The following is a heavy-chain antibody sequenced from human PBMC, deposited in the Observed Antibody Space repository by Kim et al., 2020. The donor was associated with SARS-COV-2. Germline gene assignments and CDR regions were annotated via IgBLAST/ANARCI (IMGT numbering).Heavy chain of an antibody. D-gene: IGHD3-10*02. CDR3: AKDISLVDYVYFDY. Sequence: GGSLRLSCAASGFIFDDYAMHWVRQAPGKGLEWVSLISGDGDSTYYEDSVKGRFTISRDNSKNSLYLQMNSLRTEDTALYYCAKDISLVDYVYFDYWGQGTLVTVSS. J-gene: IGHJ4*02. CDR2: ISGDGDST. V-gene: IGHV3-43*02. CDR1: GFIFDDYA.